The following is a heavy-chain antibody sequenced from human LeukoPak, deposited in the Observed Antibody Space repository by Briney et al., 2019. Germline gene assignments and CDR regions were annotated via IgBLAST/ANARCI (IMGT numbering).Heavy chain of an antibody. CDR3: ARGGGERSHYDILTGSPFDY. V-gene: IGHV1-69*13. J-gene: IGHJ4*02. CDR2: IIPIFGTA. Sequence: SVKVSCKASGGTFSSYAISWVRQAPGQGLEWMGGIIPIFGTANYAQKFQGRVTITADESTSTAYMELSSLRSEDTAVYYCARGGGERSHYDILTGSPFDYWGQGTLVTVSS. D-gene: IGHD3-9*01. CDR1: GGTFSSYA.